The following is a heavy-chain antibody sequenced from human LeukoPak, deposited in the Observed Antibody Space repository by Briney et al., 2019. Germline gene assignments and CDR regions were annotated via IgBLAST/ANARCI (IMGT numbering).Heavy chain of an antibody. CDR3: AKGKSLPHYYYYGMDV. CDR1: GFTFSTSA. J-gene: IGHJ6*02. CDR2: IGGSGDTT. Sequence: PGGSLRLSCAASGFTFSTSAMNWVRQAPGKGLEWVSVIGGSGDTTYYADSVGGRFTISRDNFKNTLYLQMNSLTAEDTAIYYCAKGKSLPHYYYYGMDVWGQGTTVTASS. V-gene: IGHV3-23*01.